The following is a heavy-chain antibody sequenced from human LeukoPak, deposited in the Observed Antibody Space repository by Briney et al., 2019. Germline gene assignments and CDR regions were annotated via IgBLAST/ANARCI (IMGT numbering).Heavy chain of an antibody. CDR3: AKDGYCSAGSCFSANDAFDI. V-gene: IGHV3-23*01. Sequence: GGSLRLSCGASTFSFSSYGMSWVRQAPGKGLEWVSAISGSGGSTYYADSVKGRFTISRDNSKNSLYLQMNSLRAEDTAVYYCAKDGYCSAGSCFSANDAFDIWGQGTMVTVSS. D-gene: IGHD2-15*01. CDR2: ISGSGGST. CDR1: TFSFSSYG. J-gene: IGHJ3*02.